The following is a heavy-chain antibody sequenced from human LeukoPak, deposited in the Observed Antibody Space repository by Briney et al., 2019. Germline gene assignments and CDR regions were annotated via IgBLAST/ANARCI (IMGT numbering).Heavy chain of an antibody. CDR3: AKLGHSDGWYLGAFDI. CDR1: GGSITGHY. Sequence: PSETPSLTCAVSGGSITGHYWNWMRQTPGMRLEWIGYTSYSRTTIYNSYFKGRATMSVDTSKNQLYLNLTSVTATDTAVYYCAKLGHSDGWYLGAFDIWGQGTTVIVSS. CDR2: TSYSRTT. V-gene: IGHV4-59*08. D-gene: IGHD6-19*01. J-gene: IGHJ3*02.